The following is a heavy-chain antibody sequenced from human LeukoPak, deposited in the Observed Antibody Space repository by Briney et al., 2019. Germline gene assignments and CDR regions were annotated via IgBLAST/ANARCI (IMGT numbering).Heavy chain of an antibody. CDR1: GGSISSGGYY. V-gene: IGHV4-31*03. CDR3: ARHGSETSSPLDY. CDR2: IYYSGST. Sequence: SETLSLTCTVSGGSISSGGYYWSWIRQHPGKGLEWIGYIYYSGSTYYNPSLKSRVTISVDTSKNQFSLKVSSVTAADTAVYYCARHGSETSSPLDYWGQGTLVTVSS. J-gene: IGHJ4*02.